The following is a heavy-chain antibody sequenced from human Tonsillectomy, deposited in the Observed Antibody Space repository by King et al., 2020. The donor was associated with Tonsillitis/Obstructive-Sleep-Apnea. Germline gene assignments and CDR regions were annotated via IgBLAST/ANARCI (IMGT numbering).Heavy chain of an antibody. V-gene: IGHV3-11*05. J-gene: IGHJ6*03. CDR3: ARVPEPAQYYYYYYMDV. Sequence: VQLVESGGGLVKPGGSLRLSCAASGFTFSDYYMSWIRQAPGKGLEWVSYITSSSYTNYADSVKGRFTISRDNPKNSLYLQMNSLRAEDTAVYYCARVPEPAQYYYYYYMDVWGKGTTVTVSS. CDR2: ITSSSYT. CDR1: GFTFSDYY. D-gene: IGHD2-2*01.